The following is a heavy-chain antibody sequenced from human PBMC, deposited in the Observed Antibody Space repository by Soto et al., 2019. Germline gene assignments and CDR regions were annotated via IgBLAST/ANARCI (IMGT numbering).Heavy chain of an antibody. CDR3: ARDERRVYYVDV. V-gene: IGHV4-39*02. D-gene: IGHD3-3*01. CDR2: IYYSGST. Sequence: SETLSLTCTVSGGSISSSSYYWGWIRQPPGKGLEWIGSIYYSGSTYYNPSLKSRVTISVDTSKNQFSLKLSSVTAADTAVYYCARDERRVYYVDVWGKGTTVTVSS. CDR1: GGSISSSSYY. J-gene: IGHJ6*03.